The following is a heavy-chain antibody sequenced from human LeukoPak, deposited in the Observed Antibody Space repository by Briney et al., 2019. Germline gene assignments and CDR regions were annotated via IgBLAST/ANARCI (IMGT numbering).Heavy chain of an antibody. CDR3: TRRVTATRWFDP. Sequence: GGSLRLSCAASGFTFSSYWMHWVRQAPGKGLVWVSRINSDGSTTNYADSVKGRFTISRDNAENTLYLQMNSLRVEDTAVYYCTRRVTATRWFDPWGQGTLVTVSS. CDR1: GFTFSSYW. V-gene: IGHV3-74*01. CDR2: INSDGSTT. J-gene: IGHJ5*02. D-gene: IGHD2-15*01.